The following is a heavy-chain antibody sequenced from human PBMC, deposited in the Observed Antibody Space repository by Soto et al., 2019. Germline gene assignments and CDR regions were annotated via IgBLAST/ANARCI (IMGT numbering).Heavy chain of an antibody. CDR3: AHKGGGDRILDY. CDR1: GFSLSTRGVG. D-gene: IGHD3-16*01. Sequence: QITLKESGPTLVKPTQTLTLTCTFSGFSLSTRGVGVGWIRQPPGKALEWLAIIYWDDDKRYSPSLKSRLTTXKXXPKTQGDLTMTNLDPVDKAAYYCAHKGGGDRILDYWGQGTLVTVSS. J-gene: IGHJ4*02. CDR2: IYWDDDK. V-gene: IGHV2-5*02.